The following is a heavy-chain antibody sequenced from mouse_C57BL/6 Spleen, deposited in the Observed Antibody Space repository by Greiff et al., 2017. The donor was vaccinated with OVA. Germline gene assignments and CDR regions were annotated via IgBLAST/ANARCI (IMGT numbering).Heavy chain of an antibody. CDR2: IPPNSGST. D-gene: IGHD2-4*01. J-gene: IGHJ4*01. V-gene: IGHV1-64*01. Sequence: QVQLQQPGAELVKPGASVKLSCKASGYTFTSYWMHWVKQRPGQGLEWIGMIPPNSGSTNYNEKFKSKATLTVYKSSSTAYMQLSSLTSEDSAVYYCARGYYDYAYAMDYWGQGTSVTVSS. CDR1: GYTFTSYW. CDR3: ARGYYDYAYAMDY.